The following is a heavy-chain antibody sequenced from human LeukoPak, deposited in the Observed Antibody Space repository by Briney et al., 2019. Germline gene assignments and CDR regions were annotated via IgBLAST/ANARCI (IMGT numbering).Heavy chain of an antibody. Sequence: PGGSLRLSCAASGFTFSSYSMNWVRQAPGKGLEWIGSIYYSGSTYYNPSLKSRVTISVDTSKNQFSLKLSSVTAADTAVYYCAVAGAAFLDYWGQGTLVTVSS. J-gene: IGHJ4*02. CDR1: GFTFSSYSMN. V-gene: IGHV4-59*05. CDR2: IYYSGST. CDR3: AVAGAAFLDY. D-gene: IGHD5-12*01.